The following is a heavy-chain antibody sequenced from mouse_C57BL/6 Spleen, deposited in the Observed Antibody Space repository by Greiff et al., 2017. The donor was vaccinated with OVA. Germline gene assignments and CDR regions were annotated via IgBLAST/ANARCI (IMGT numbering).Heavy chain of an antibody. CDR1: GFSLTSYG. J-gene: IGHJ4*01. Sequence: VQLVESGPGLVQPSQSLSITCTVSGFSLTSYGVHWVRQSPGKGLEWLGVIWSGGSTDYNAAFISRLSISKDNSKSQVFFKMNSLQADDTAIYYCAGLSHYAMDYWGQGTSVTVSS. CDR3: AGLSHYAMDY. CDR2: IWSGGST. V-gene: IGHV2-2*01.